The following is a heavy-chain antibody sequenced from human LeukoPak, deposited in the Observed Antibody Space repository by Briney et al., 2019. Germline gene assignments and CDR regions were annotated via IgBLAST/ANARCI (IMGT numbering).Heavy chain of an antibody. CDR2: IYYGGST. V-gene: IGHV4-39*01. J-gene: IGHJ4*01. Sequence: SETPSLTSTVSGGSISTSTYYWGWIRQPPGKGLECLVNIYYGGSTYYNPSLTSRVTIAVDTSKNQFSLRLSSVTAADTAVYFCARLRHPADYVLPVWYFALWGQGTLAT. CDR1: GGSISTSTYY. D-gene: IGHD4-17*01. CDR3: ARLRHPADYVLPVWYFAL.